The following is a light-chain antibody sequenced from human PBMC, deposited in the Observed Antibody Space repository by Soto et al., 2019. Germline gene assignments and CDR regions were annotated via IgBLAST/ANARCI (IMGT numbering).Light chain of an antibody. CDR3: QQRSSRLWT. CDR1: QSVSSN. CDR2: GAS. V-gene: IGKV3-15*01. Sequence: EIVMTQSPATLSVSPGERATLSCRARQSVSSNLAWYQQKPGQAPRLLIYGASTRATGIPARFSGSGSGTEFTLTISSLQSEDFAEYHCQQRSSRLWTFGQGTKVDIK. J-gene: IGKJ1*01.